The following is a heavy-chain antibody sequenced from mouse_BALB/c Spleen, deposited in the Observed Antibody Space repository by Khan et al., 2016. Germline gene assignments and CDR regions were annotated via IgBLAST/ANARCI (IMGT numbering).Heavy chain of an antibody. J-gene: IGHJ3*01. D-gene: IGHD2-4*01. CDR2: INPSSGYT. CDR3: ARLRLRRETFAY. V-gene: IGHV1-4*02. CDR1: GYTFTSYT. Sequence: QVQLKQSAAELARPGASVKMSCKASGYTFTSYTMHWVKQRPGQGLEWIGYINPSSGYTEYNQKFKDKTTLTADKSSSTAYMQLSSLTSEDSAVYYCARLRLRRETFAYGGQGTLVTVSA.